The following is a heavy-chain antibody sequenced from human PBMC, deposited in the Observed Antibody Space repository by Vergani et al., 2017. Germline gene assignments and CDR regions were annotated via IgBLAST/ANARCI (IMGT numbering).Heavy chain of an antibody. D-gene: IGHD5-18*01. CDR1: GGSISSYY. Sequence: QVQLQESGPGLVKPSETLSLTCTVSGGSISSYYWSWIRQPPGKGLEWIGYIYYSGSTNYNPSLKRRVTISVDTSKNQFSLKLSSVTAADTAVYYCARGYSYGRIDYWGQGTLVTVSS. CDR2: IYYSGST. V-gene: IGHV4-59*01. J-gene: IGHJ4*02. CDR3: ARGYSYGRIDY.